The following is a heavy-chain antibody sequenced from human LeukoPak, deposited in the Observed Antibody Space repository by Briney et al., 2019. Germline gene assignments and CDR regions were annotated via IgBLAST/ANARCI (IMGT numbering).Heavy chain of an antibody. CDR3: ARVPVPSPIPIAVAGTGYYYYYYMDV. V-gene: IGHV1-24*01. D-gene: IGHD6-19*01. CDR2: FDPEDGET. CDR1: GYTLTELS. J-gene: IGHJ6*03. Sequence: ASVKVSCKVSGYTLTELSMHWVRQAPGKGLEWMGGFDPEDGETIYAQKFQGRVTMTEDTSTDTAYMELSSLRSEDTAVYYCARVPVPSPIPIAVAGTGYYYYYYMDVWGKGTTVTVSS.